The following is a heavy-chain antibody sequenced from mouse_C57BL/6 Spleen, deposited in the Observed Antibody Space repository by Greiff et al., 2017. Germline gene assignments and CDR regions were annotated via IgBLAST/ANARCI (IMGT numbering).Heavy chain of an antibody. CDR2: IDPETGGT. J-gene: IGHJ4*01. D-gene: IGHD2-4*01. Sequence: QVQLQQSGAGLVRPGASVTLSCKASGYTFTDYEMHWVKQTPVHGLEWIGAIDPETGGTAYNQKFKGKAILTADKSSSTDYMELRSLTSEDSAVYYCTRWGDYDADYWGQGTSVTVSS. CDR3: TRWGDYDADY. V-gene: IGHV1-15*01. CDR1: GYTFTDYE.